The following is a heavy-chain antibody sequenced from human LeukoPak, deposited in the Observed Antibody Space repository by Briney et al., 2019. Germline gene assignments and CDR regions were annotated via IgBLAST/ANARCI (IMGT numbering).Heavy chain of an antibody. CDR2: LSKSGNT. J-gene: IGHJ3*02. CDR3: ARARYVNSFYAFDI. Sequence: PSETLSLTCTVSGGSISSYYWSWIRLPPGKGLEWIGYLSKSGNTNYSPSLKSRVTIFGDTSKNQFFLRLSSVTAADTAVYYCARARYVNSFYAFDIWGQGTLVTVSS. D-gene: IGHD3-9*01. CDR1: GGSISSYY. V-gene: IGHV4-59*01.